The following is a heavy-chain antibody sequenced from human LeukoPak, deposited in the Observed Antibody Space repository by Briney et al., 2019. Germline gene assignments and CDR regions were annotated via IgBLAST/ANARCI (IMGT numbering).Heavy chain of an antibody. CDR3: ARQGRGSDYDFWSGYYWPHYYYYYMDV. CDR2: MNPNSGNT. D-gene: IGHD3-3*01. Sequence: ASAQISSKASSYTFTTYDSNGVRQDTGQGREWMGWMNPNSGNTGYAQKFQGRVHLTRNTSISPPYMELSSLRSGDTAVYYCARQGRGSDYDFWSGYYWPHYYYYYMDVWGKGTTVTVSS. J-gene: IGHJ6*03. CDR1: SYTFTTYD. V-gene: IGHV1-8*01.